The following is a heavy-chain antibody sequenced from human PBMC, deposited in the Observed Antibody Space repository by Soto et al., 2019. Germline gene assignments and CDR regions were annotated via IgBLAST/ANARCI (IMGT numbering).Heavy chain of an antibody. CDR1: GFTCRSYA. J-gene: IGHJ4*02. V-gene: IGHV3-23*01. D-gene: IGHD3-22*01. CDR2: ISGSGGST. CDR3: AKDTSITMIVVAPSDY. Sequence: GGSLRLSWAASGFTCRSYAMSWVRQDPGKGLEWVSAISGSGGSTYYADSVKGRFTISRDNSKNTLYLQMNSLRAEDTAVYYCAKDTSITMIVVAPSDYWGQGTLVTVLL.